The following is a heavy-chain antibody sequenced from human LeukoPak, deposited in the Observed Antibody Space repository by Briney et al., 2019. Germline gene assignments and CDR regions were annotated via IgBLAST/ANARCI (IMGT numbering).Heavy chain of an antibody. D-gene: IGHD1-1*01. CDR2: IYENGGTT. CDR1: GFTFRSHA. J-gene: IGHJ6*02. CDR3: AKLRELVTYYYYYGLDV. Sequence: GGSLRLSCVGSGFTFRSHAMSWVRQAPEKGLEFVSGIYENGGTTYYADSVKGRFTISRDNSKNTLYLRMNSLRVEDTALYYCAKLRELVTYYYYYGLDVWGQGTTVTVSS. V-gene: IGHV3-23*01.